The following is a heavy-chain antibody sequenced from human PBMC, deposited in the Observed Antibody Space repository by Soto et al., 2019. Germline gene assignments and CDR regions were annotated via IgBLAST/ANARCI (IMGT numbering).Heavy chain of an antibody. CDR3: ARHRNRFLGLQRYCHY. CDR1: GGSISSASYY. V-gene: IGHV4-39*01. Sequence: PSKTLSLTCTVSGGSISSASYYWGWIRQPPGKGLEWIASIFYDGRTYYTPSLKSRVTLSLDTSKNQFSLKLSSVTAADTAVYFCARHRNRFLGLQRYCHYWGQGSLVTVS. J-gene: IGHJ4*02. D-gene: IGHD3-3*01. CDR2: IFYDGRT.